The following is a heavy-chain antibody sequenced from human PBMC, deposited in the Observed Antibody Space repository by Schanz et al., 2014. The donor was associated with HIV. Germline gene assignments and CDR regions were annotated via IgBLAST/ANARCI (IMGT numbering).Heavy chain of an antibody. D-gene: IGHD1-1*01. V-gene: IGHV3-21*01. CDR2: ISGSSSKI. CDR3: ARDGYNSLSRKDYYFDY. Sequence: EVHLLESGGGLVQPGGSLKLSCAASGFTFSSYAMSWVRQAPGKGLEWVSSISGSSSKIYYAQSIKDRFIVSRDNAQNLVFLQLNSLRAEDTAVYFCARDGYNSLSRKDYYFDYWGQGTLVTVSS. J-gene: IGHJ4*02. CDR1: GFTFSSYA.